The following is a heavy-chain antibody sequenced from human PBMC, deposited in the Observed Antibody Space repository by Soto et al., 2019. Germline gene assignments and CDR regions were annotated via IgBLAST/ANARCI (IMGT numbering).Heavy chain of an antibody. CDR2: IYYSGST. D-gene: IGHD3-3*01. CDR1: GGSVSSGSYY. J-gene: IGHJ6*02. Sequence: SETLSLTCTVSGGSVSSGSYYWSWIRQPPGKGLEWIGYIYYSGSTNYNPSLKSRVTISVDTSKNQFSLKLSSVTAADTAVYYCARGSYYDFWSGPQKSYYYYGMDVWGQGTTVTVSS. V-gene: IGHV4-61*01. CDR3: ARGSYYDFWSGPQKSYYYYGMDV.